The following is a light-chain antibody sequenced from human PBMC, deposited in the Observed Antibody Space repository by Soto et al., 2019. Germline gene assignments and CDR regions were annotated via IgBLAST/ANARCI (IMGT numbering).Light chain of an antibody. V-gene: IGKV3-20*01. CDR3: QHYGSSLPNT. Sequence: EIVLTQSPGTLSLSPGERATLSCRATQSVTTNYLAWYQQKPGQALRLLIYGASIRATGIPDRFSGSGSGTDFTLTISRLEPEDFAVYYCQHYGSSLPNTFGQGTKLEIK. J-gene: IGKJ2*01. CDR1: QSVTTNY. CDR2: GAS.